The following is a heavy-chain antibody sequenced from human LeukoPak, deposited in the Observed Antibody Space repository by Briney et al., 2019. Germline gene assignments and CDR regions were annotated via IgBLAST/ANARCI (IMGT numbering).Heavy chain of an antibody. Sequence: GGSLRLSCAGSGFTFDNYAMHWVRQAPGKGLEWVSGISWNSGVMGYADSVKGRFTISRDNAKNSLYLQMNSLRVEDTAVYYCARPSAYGSLFDFWGQGALATVSS. CDR3: ARPSAYGSLFDF. V-gene: IGHV3-9*01. J-gene: IGHJ4*02. CDR2: ISWNSGVM. CDR1: GFTFDNYA. D-gene: IGHD2-21*01.